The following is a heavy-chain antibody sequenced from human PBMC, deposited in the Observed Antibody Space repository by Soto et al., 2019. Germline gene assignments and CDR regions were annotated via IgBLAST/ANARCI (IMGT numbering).Heavy chain of an antibody. D-gene: IGHD6-6*01. J-gene: IGHJ4*02. CDR3: ARGLRSVLDY. V-gene: IGHV3-33*01. CDR1: GFIFSNFG. Sequence: VQLVESGGGVVQPGGSLRLSCVASGFIFSNFGMHWVRQAPGKGLEWVAVISSDETIKQYADSVRGRFAISRDNSKNTLYLQMTSLRAEDTAIYYCARGLRSVLDYWGQGTLVTVSS. CDR2: ISSDETIK.